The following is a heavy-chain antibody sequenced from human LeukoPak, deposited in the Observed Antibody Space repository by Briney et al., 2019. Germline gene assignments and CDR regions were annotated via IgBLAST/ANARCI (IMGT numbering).Heavy chain of an antibody. V-gene: IGHV1-69*05. CDR1: GGTFSSYA. CDR3: ARGTVDTAMVYYFDC. Sequence: GASVKVSCKASGGTFSSYAISWVRQAPGQGLEWMGGIIPIFGTANYAQKFQGRVTITTDESTSTAYMELSSLRSEDTAVYYCARGTVDTAMVYYFDCWGQGTLVTVSS. J-gene: IGHJ4*02. D-gene: IGHD5-18*01. CDR2: IIPIFGTA.